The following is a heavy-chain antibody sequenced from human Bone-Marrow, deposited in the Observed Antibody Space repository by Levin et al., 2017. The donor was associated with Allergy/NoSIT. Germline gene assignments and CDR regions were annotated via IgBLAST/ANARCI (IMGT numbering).Heavy chain of an antibody. J-gene: IGHJ2*01. D-gene: IGHD6-19*01. V-gene: IGHV4-61*01. CDR3: AGDQSPTEGSGWRAYFDL. CDR1: GGSVNSFSDY. CDR2: IYYNGHT. Sequence: ASQTLSLTCTVSGGSVNSFSDYWSWIRQSPGKGLEWIGYIYYNGHTNYNPSLQSRVSIALDTSKSQFSLILSSVTAADTAVYYCAGDQSPTEGSGWRAYFDLCARGTLVIVSS.